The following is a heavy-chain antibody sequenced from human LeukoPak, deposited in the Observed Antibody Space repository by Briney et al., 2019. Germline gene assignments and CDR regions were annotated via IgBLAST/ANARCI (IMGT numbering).Heavy chain of an antibody. J-gene: IGHJ4*02. CDR2: INHSGGST. D-gene: IGHD2-15*01. CDR3: VRDNCSGGSCYTIDY. Sequence: ASVKVSCKASGYAFTRYYMYWVRQPPGKGLEWMGIINHSGGSTSYAQKFQGRVTMTRDTSTSTVYMELSSLRSEDTAVYHCVRDNCSGGSCYTIDYWGQGPLVTVSS. V-gene: IGHV1-46*01. CDR1: GYAFTRYY.